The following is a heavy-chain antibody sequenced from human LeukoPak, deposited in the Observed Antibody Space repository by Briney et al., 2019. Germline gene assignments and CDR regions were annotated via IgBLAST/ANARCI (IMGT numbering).Heavy chain of an antibody. J-gene: IGHJ4*02. CDR2: INHSGST. CDR3: ARDGLRYFDWLLSSYLDY. CDR1: GGSFSGYY. Sequence: PSETPSLTCAVYGGSFSGYYWSWIRQPPGKGLEWIGEINHSGSTNYNPSLKSRVTISVDTSKNQFSLKLSSVTAADTAVYYCARDGLRYFDWLLSSYLDYWGQGTLVTVSS. V-gene: IGHV4-34*01. D-gene: IGHD3-9*01.